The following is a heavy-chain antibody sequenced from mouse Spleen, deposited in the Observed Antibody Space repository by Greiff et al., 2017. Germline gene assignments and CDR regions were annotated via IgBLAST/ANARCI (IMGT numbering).Heavy chain of an antibody. V-gene: IGHV1-69*02. D-gene: IGHD2-1*01. Sequence: QVQLQQPGAELVKPGASVKLSCKASGYTFTSYWMHWVKQRPGQGLEWIGEIDPSDSYTNYNQKFKGKATLTVDKSSSTAYMQLSSLTSEDSAVYYCARSGGYGNYFDYWGQGTTLTVSS. J-gene: IGHJ2*01. CDR3: ARSGGYGNYFDY. CDR2: IDPSDSYT. CDR1: GYTFTSYW.